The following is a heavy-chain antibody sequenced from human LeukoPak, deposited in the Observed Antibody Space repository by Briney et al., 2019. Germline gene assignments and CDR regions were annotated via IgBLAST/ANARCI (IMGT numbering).Heavy chain of an antibody. V-gene: IGHV4-59*08. D-gene: IGHD3-3*01. J-gene: IGHJ4*02. Sequence: SETLSLTCTVSGGSINNHYWSWIRQPPGKGLEWIGYIYYSGDTNYSPSLTSRVTISLDTSKNQFSLKLSSVTAADTAVYYCARRRGNFWSDFYAFDYWGLGTWSPSPQ. CDR1: GGSINNHY. CDR2: IYYSGDT. CDR3: ARRRGNFWSDFYAFDY.